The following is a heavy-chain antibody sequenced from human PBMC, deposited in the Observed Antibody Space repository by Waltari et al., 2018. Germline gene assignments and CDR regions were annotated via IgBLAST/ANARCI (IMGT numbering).Heavy chain of an antibody. Sequence: EVQLVQSGAEVKKPGATVKISCKASGYTFIDYFMHWVQKAPGKGLAWVGRIVPEDGETVDAEKFQVRVTITADTSTDTSYLELSSLRSDDTAVYYCAPLPGGSGQTFDYWGQGTLLTVSS. D-gene: IGHD3-10*01. CDR3: APLPGGSGQTFDY. V-gene: IGHV1-69-2*01. CDR2: IVPEDGET. J-gene: IGHJ4*02. CDR1: GYTFIDYF.